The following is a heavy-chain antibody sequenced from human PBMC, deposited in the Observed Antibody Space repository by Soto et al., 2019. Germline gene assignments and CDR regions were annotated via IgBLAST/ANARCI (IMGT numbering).Heavy chain of an antibody. CDR1: GGTFSSYA. V-gene: IGHV1-69*13. Sequence: SVKVSCKASGGTFSSYAISWVRQAPGQGLEWMGGIIPIFGTANYAQKFQGRVTITADESTSTAYMELSSLRSEDTAVYYCARDEAAVSNQNWFDPWGQGTLVTVSS. CDR3: ARDEAAVSNQNWFDP. D-gene: IGHD6-19*01. J-gene: IGHJ5*02. CDR2: IIPIFGTA.